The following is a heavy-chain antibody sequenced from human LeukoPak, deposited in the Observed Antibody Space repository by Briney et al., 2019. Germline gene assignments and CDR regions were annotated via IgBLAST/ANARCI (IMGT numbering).Heavy chain of an antibody. D-gene: IGHD3-3*01. CDR1: GGSISSGSYY. CDR2: IYTSGST. CDR3: ARDSPYYDFWSGYYHY. Sequence: PSQTLSLTCTVSGGSISSGSYYWRWIRQPAGKGLEWIGRIYTSGSTNYNPSLKSRVTISVDTSKNQFSLKLSSVTAADTAVYYCARDSPYYDFWSGYYHYWGQGTLVTVSS. V-gene: IGHV4-61*02. J-gene: IGHJ4*02.